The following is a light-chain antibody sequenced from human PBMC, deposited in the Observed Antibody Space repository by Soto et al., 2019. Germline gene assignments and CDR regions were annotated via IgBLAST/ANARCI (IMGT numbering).Light chain of an antibody. V-gene: IGKV3D-15*01. Sequence: EIVLTQSPATLSVSPGERATLSCRASQGVFSNLAWHQQKPGQAPRLLIYGASTRASAIPARFSGRGSGTDFTLTISRLQSEDFAVYFCHQYHNWPRTFGQGTKVDIK. J-gene: IGKJ1*01. CDR1: QGVFSN. CDR2: GAS. CDR3: HQYHNWPRT.